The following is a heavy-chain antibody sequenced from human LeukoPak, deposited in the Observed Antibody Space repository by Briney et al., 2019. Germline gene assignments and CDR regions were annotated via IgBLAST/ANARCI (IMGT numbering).Heavy chain of an antibody. CDR2: IYTSGST. Sequence: SETLSLTCTVSGGSISSGSYYWSWIRQPAGKGLEWIGRIYTSGSTNYNPSLKSRVTISVDTSKNQFSLKLSSVTAADTAVYYCAGGSDILTGYYVFDYWGQGTLSPSPQ. CDR1: GGSISSGSYY. CDR3: AGGSDILTGYYVFDY. D-gene: IGHD3-9*01. V-gene: IGHV4-61*02. J-gene: IGHJ4*02.